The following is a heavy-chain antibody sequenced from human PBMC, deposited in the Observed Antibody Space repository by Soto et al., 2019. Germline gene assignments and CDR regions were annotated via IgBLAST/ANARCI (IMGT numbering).Heavy chain of an antibody. CDR2: IYYSGST. V-gene: IGHV4-31*03. CDR1: GGSISSGGYY. J-gene: IGHJ6*03. Sequence: SETLSLTCTVSGGSISSGGYYWSWIRQHPGKGLEWIGYIYYSGSTYYNPSLKSRVTISVDTSKNQFSLKLSSVTAADTAVYYCARECGYDLCYMDVWGKGTTVTVSS. D-gene: IGHD5-12*01. CDR3: ARECGYDLCYMDV.